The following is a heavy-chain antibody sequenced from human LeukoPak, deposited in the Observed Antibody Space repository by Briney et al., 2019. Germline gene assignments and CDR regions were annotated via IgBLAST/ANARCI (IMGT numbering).Heavy chain of an antibody. CDR1: GGSFSGHF. J-gene: IGHJ4*02. CDR3: ARARGAVAIDY. Sequence: PSETLSLTCAVYGGSFSGHFWSWIRQPPGKGLEWIGEINYSGSTNYNPSLKSRVTISVDTSKNQFSLKLSSVTAADTAVYYCARARGAVAIDYWGQGTLVIVSS. D-gene: IGHD6-19*01. CDR2: INYSGST. V-gene: IGHV4-34*01.